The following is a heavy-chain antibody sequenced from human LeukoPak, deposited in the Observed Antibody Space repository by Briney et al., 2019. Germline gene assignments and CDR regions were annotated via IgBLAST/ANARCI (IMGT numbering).Heavy chain of an antibody. V-gene: IGHV6-1*01. J-gene: IGHJ4*02. CDR2: TYYRSKWSN. CDR3: AGGQTNFDS. CDR1: GDSVSSNSAT. Sequence: SQTLSLTCAISGDSVSSNSATWIWIRQSPSRGLEWLGRTYYRSKWSNDYAVSVKSRITINPDTSKNQFSLQLISVTPEDTAVYYCAGGQTNFDSWGQGTLVTVSS.